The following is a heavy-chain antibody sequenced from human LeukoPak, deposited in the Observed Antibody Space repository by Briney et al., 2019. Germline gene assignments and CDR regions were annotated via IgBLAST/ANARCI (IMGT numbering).Heavy chain of an antibody. CDR2: FDPEDGET. Sequence: GASVKVSCKVSGYTLTELSMHWVRQAPGKGLEWMGGFDPEDGETIYAQKFQGRVTMTEDTSTDTAYMELSSLRSEDTAVYYCATYCGGDCYPVFDYWGQGTLVTVSS. J-gene: IGHJ4*02. V-gene: IGHV1-24*01. CDR1: GYTLTELS. D-gene: IGHD2-21*01. CDR3: ATYCGGDCYPVFDY.